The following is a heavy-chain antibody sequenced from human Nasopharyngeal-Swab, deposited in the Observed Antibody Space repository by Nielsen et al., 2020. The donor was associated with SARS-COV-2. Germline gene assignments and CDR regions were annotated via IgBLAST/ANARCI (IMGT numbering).Heavy chain of an antibody. D-gene: IGHD3-10*01. CDR3: ASSHTGEDFQH. V-gene: IGHV3-53*01. J-gene: IGHJ1*01. CDR2: IYSGGST. Sequence: GESLKISCAASGFTVSSNYMSWVRQAPGKGLEWVSVIYSGGSTYYADSVKGRFTISRDNSKNTLYLQMNSLRAEDTAVYYCASSHTGEDFQHWGQGTLVTVSS. CDR1: GFTVSSNY.